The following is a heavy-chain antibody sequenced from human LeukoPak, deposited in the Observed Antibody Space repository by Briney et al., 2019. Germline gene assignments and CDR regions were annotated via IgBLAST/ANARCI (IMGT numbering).Heavy chain of an antibody. J-gene: IGHJ4*02. D-gene: IGHD3-16*01. CDR2: IYYSGST. CDR1: GGSISSSSYY. CDR3: ARGRGGIRYYFDY. V-gene: IGHV4-39*07. Sequence: PETLSLTCTVSGGSISSSSYYWGWIRQPPGKGLEWIGSIYYSGSTYYNPSLKSRVTISVDTSKNQFSLKLSSVTAADTAVYYCARGRGGIRYYFDYWGQGTLVTVSS.